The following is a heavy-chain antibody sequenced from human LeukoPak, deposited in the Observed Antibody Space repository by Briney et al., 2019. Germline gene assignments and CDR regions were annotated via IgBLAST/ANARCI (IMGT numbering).Heavy chain of an antibody. CDR3: ARDWAIVATDYYYYYGMDV. D-gene: IGHD5-12*01. CDR2: IYYSGST. V-gene: IGHV4-61*08. J-gene: IGHJ6*02. Sequence: SETLSLTCTVSGGSISSGGYYWSWIRQPPGKGLEWIGYIYYSGSTNYNPSLKSRVTISVDTSKNQFSLKLSSVTAADTAVYYCARDWAIVATDYYYYYGMDVWGQGTTVTVSS. CDR1: GGSISSGGYY.